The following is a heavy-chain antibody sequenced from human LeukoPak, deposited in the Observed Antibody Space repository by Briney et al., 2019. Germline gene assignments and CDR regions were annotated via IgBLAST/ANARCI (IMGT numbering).Heavy chain of an antibody. CDR1: GGSISSYY. D-gene: IGHD3-22*01. CDR3: ARSYYYDSSGYPGALGY. CDR2: IYYSGST. V-gene: IGHV4-59*08. Sequence: SETLSLTCTVSGGSISSYYWSWIRQPPGKGLGWIGYIYYSGSTNYNPSLKSRVTISVDTSKNQFSLKLSSVTAADTAVYYCARSYYYDSSGYPGALGYWGQGTLVTVSS. J-gene: IGHJ4*02.